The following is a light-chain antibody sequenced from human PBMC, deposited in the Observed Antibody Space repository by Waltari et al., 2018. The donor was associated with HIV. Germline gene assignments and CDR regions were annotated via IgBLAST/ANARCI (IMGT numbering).Light chain of an antibody. J-gene: IGLJ2*01. CDR3: CSYAGSSAVV. CDR1: SSDVGSYNL. CDR2: EVS. V-gene: IGLV2-23*02. Sequence: QSALTQPASVSGSPGQSITIPCTGTSSDVGSYNLVPWYQHYPGKAPKVLIYEVSKRPSGVSNRFSGSKSGNTASLTISGLQAEDEADYYCCSYAGSSAVVFGGGTKLTVL.